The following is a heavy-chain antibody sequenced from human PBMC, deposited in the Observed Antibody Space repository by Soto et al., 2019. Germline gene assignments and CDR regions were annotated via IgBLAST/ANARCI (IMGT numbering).Heavy chain of an antibody. V-gene: IGHV1-8*01. D-gene: IGHD6-13*01. CDR2: MNPNSGNT. CDR1: GYTFTSYD. J-gene: IGHJ4*02. Sequence: EASVKVSCKASGYTFTSYDINWVRQATGQGLEWMGWMNPNSGNTGYAQKFQGRVTMTRNTSISTAYMELSSLRSEDTAVYYCARGPPRIARNLNWGQGTLVTVSS. CDR3: ARGPPRIARNLN.